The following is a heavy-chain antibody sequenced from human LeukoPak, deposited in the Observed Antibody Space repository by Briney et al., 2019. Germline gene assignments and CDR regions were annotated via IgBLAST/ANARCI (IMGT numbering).Heavy chain of an antibody. V-gene: IGHV1-2*06. J-gene: IGHJ4*02. CDR2: INPNSGGT. CDR1: GYTFTGYY. Sequence: ASVKVSCKASGYTFTGYYMHWVRQAPGQGPEWMGRINPNSGGTNYAQKFQGRVTMTRDTSISTAYMELSRLRSDDTAVYYCARSRDGYLKTLLDYWGQGTLVTVSS. CDR3: ARSRDGYLKTLLDY. D-gene: IGHD5-24*01.